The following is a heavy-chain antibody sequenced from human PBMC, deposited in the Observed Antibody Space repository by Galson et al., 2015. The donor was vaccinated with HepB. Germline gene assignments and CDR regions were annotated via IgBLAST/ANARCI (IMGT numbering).Heavy chain of an antibody. CDR3: AKVRQWLIYFDY. D-gene: IGHD6-19*01. CDR2: VSGTGDSI. Sequence: SLRLSCAASGLTFSSYAMSWVRQAPGKGLEWVSIVSGTGDSIHYADSVKGRFTISRDNSNNTLYLQMNSLRAEDTAVYYCAKVRQWLIYFDYWGQGTLVTVSS. CDR1: GLTFSSYA. J-gene: IGHJ4*02. V-gene: IGHV3-23*01.